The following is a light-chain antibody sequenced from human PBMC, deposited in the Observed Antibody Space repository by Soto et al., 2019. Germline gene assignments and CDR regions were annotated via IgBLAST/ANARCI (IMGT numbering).Light chain of an antibody. CDR1: QSITIW. J-gene: IGKJ1*01. Sequence: DIQMTQSPSTLSASVGDSVTITCRASQSITIWLAWYQQKPGKAPKLLIYDASSLEGGVPSRFSGSGSGTEFTLTISGLQLDDFATYYCQQYNSFSWTFGQGTKVETK. CDR2: DAS. CDR3: QQYNSFSWT. V-gene: IGKV1-5*01.